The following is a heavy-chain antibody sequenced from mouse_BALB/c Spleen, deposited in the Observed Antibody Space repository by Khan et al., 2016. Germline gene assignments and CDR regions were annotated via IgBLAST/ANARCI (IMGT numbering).Heavy chain of an antibody. CDR1: GYTFTDYY. CDR3: ARSYYGYFAMDY. J-gene: IGHJ4*01. CDR2: IFPGSGST. D-gene: IGHD1-2*01. Sequence: QVQLKQSGTELPRPGASVKLSCKASGYTFTDYYVNWVKQRTGQSLEWIGEIFPGSGSTYYNEKFKGKATLTADTSSSTAYMQLSSLTSEDSAVYFCARSYYGYFAMDYWGHGTSVTVSS. V-gene: IGHV1-77*01.